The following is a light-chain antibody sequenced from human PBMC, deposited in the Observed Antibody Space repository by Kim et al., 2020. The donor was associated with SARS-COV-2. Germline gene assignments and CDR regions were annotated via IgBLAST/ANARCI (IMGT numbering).Light chain of an antibody. J-gene: IGKJ4*01. CDR2: WAS. Sequence: ATINCKSSQSILYSSNNKNYLAWYHQKPGQHPKLLIYWASTRESGVPDRFSGSGSGTDFTLTISSLQAEDVAVYYCQQYYSTPLTFGGGTKVDIK. CDR3: QQYYSTPLT. V-gene: IGKV4-1*01. CDR1: QSILYSSNNKNY.